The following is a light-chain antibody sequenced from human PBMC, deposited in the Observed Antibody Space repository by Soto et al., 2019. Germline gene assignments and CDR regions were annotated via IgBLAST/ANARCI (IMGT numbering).Light chain of an antibody. Sequence: EIVLTQSPGTLSLSPGERATLSCRASQSVSSSYLAWYQHKPGRAPRLLIDGTSSRATGIPDRFSGSGSGTDFTLTISRLEPEDFAVYYCQQYDSLVTFGQGTKV. CDR2: GTS. J-gene: IGKJ1*01. V-gene: IGKV3-20*01. CDR1: QSVSSSY. CDR3: QQYDSLVT.